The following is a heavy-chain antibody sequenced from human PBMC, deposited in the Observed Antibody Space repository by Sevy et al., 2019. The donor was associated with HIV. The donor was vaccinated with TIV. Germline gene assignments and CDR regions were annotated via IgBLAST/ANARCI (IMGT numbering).Heavy chain of an antibody. D-gene: IGHD3-10*01. CDR2: IYYSGST. J-gene: IGHJ4*02. Sequence: SETLSLTCTVSGGSISSSSYYWGWIRQPPGKGLEWIGSIYYSGSTYYNPSLKSRVTISVDTSKNQFSLKLSSVTAADTAVYYCARHAQIYGSYYFDYWGQRTLVTVSS. V-gene: IGHV4-39*01. CDR1: GGSISSSSYY. CDR3: ARHAQIYGSYYFDY.